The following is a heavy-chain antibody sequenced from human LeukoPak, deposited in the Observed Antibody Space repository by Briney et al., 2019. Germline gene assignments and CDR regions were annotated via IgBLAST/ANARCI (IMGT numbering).Heavy chain of an antibody. V-gene: IGHV4-28*05. Sequence: SDTLSLTCSVSGYSISTSNYWAWIRQPPGRGLEWIGHIYYSGGIYYNPSLKSRVTMSVDTSRNQFSLKLSSVTAVDTAVYYCARKTTAGPTKAAFDIWGQGTMVAVST. D-gene: IGHD2-21*02. J-gene: IGHJ3*02. CDR2: IYYSGGI. CDR3: ARKTTAGPTKAAFDI. CDR1: GYSISTSNY.